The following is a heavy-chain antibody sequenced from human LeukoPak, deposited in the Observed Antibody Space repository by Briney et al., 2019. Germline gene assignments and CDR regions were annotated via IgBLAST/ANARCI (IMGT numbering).Heavy chain of an antibody. V-gene: IGHV3-48*04. CDR3: AELGITMIGGV. J-gene: IGHJ6*04. CDR1: GFTFSSYG. Sequence: GGSPRLSCAASGFTFSSYGMHWVRQAPGKGLEWVSYISSSGSTIYYADSVKGRFTISRDNAKNSLYLQMNSLRAEDTAVYYCAELGITMIGGVWGKGTTVTISS. D-gene: IGHD3-10*02. CDR2: ISSSGSTI.